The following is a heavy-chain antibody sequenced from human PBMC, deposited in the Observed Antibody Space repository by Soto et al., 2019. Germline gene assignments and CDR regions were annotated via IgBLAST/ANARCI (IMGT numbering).Heavy chain of an antibody. V-gene: IGHV3-74*01. CDR3: ARSLTTIQTDWFDP. J-gene: IGHJ5*02. CDR1: GFTINRYW. CDR2: INNDGRRI. Sequence: GGSLRLSCAASGFTINRYWMHWVRQTPGMGLEWVSRINNDGRRISYADSVKGRFTISRDNAKNTLYLQMNSLRAEDTAVYYCARSLTTIQTDWFDPWGQGTLVTVSS. D-gene: IGHD4-4*01.